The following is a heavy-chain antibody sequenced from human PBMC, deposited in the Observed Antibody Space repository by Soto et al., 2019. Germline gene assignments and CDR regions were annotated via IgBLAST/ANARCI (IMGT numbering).Heavy chain of an antibody. J-gene: IGHJ3*02. Sequence: PGGSLRLSCAASGFTVSSNYVSWVRQAPGKGLEWVSVIYSGGNTYYADSVKGRFTISRDNSKNTLYLQMNSLRAEDTAVYYCAKTANGWFSAFDIWGQGTMVTVSS. CDR3: AKTANGWFSAFDI. V-gene: IGHV3-66*01. CDR2: IYSGGNT. D-gene: IGHD6-19*01. CDR1: GFTVSSNY.